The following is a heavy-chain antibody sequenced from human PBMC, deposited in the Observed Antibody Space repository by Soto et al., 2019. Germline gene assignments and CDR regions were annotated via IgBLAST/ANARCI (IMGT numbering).Heavy chain of an antibody. CDR2: IYSSGST. J-gene: IGHJ5*02. V-gene: IGHV4-4*07. D-gene: IGHD3-3*01. CDR1: GGTISGYY. CDR3: ARGQRFSDWFDP. Sequence: SETLSLTCTVTGGTISGYYWTWIRQSAGGGLEWIGRIYSSGSTNYNPSLKSRVTISLDTSMNHFSLRLSSVTAADTAVYYCARGQRFSDWFDPWGQGTLVTVSS.